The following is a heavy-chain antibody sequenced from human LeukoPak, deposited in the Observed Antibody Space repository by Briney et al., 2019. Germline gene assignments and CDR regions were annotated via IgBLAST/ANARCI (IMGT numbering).Heavy chain of an antibody. D-gene: IGHD6-19*01. CDR2: IYSGGST. V-gene: IGHV3-53*01. Sequence: GGSLRLSCAASGFTVSSNYVSWVRQAPGKGLEWVSVIYSGGSTYYADSVKGRFTISRDNSKNTLYLQMNSLRAEDTAVYYCARETPGYSSGWYSTWGYYFDYWGQGTLVTVSS. CDR3: ARETPGYSSGWYSTWGYYFDY. CDR1: GFTVSSNY. J-gene: IGHJ4*02.